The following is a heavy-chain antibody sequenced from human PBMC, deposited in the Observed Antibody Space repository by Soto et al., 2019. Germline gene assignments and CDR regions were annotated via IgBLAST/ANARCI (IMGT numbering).Heavy chain of an antibody. CDR1: GYSFTSYW. V-gene: IGHV5-51*01. D-gene: IGHD6-6*01. CDR2: IYPGDSDT. CDR3: ARHSTSYCQANWCER. Sequence: GESQKISCIGSGYSFTSYWIGWVRQMPGKGLAWTGIIYPGDSDTSYSTSFQGQVTISADKSISPASLQWSSLNTSVPATYYCARHSTSYCQANWCERWGQGSLFAVSS. J-gene: IGHJ5*02.